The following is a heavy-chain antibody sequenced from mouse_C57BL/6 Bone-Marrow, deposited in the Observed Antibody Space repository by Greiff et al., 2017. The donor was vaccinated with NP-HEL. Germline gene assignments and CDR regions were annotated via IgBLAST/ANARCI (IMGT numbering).Heavy chain of an antibody. D-gene: IGHD1-1*01. CDR3: AIKRVTVPYFDY. CDR1: GYTFTSYG. V-gene: IGHV1-81*01. Sequence: QVQLQQSGAELARPGASVKLSCTASGYTFTSYGISWVKQRTGQGLEWIGEIYPRSGNTYYNEKFKGKATLTADKSSSTAYMELRSLTSEDSAVYFCAIKRVTVPYFDYWGQGTTLTVSS. J-gene: IGHJ2*01. CDR2: IYPRSGNT.